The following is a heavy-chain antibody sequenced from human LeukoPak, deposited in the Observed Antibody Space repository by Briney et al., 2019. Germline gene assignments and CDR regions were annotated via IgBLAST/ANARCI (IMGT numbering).Heavy chain of an antibody. D-gene: IGHD2-15*01. Sequence: GGSLRLSCAASGFTFSSYEMNWVRQAPGKGLEWVSYISNGGTTIYYADSVKGRFSISRDNAKNSVYLQMNSLRAEDTAVYYCARDCSGGSCGPYAFDIWGQGTMVTVSS. V-gene: IGHV3-48*03. CDR1: GFTFSSYE. CDR3: ARDCSGGSCGPYAFDI. CDR2: ISNGGTTI. J-gene: IGHJ3*02.